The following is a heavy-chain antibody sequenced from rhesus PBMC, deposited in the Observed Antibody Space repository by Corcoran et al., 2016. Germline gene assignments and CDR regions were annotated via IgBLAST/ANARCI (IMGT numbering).Heavy chain of an antibody. J-gene: IGHJ5-1*01. Sequence: QVQLVQSGAEVKEPGASAKLSGKASGYTFTSYFVNWVRQATGQVLEWMGWINPRNGKVGYAQSFQGRITMTRDTSSNTVYMELRSLRSEDTAVYFCTRDRQLRRFDVWGPGVLVTVSS. CDR1: GYTFTSYF. CDR3: TRDRQLRRFDV. V-gene: IGHV1S9*01. D-gene: IGHD1-26*01. CDR2: INPRNGKV.